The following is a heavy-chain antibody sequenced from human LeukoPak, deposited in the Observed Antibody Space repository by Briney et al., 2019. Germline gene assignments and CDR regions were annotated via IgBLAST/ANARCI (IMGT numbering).Heavy chain of an antibody. V-gene: IGHV4-59*01. CDR2: IYYSGST. CDR3: ARAMVTSWFDP. J-gene: IGHJ5*02. Sequence: PSETLSLTCTVSGGSISSYYWSWIRQPPGKGLEWIGYIYYSGSTNYNPSLKSRVTISVDTSKNQFSLKLSSVTAADTAVYYCARAMVTSWFDPWGQGTLVTVSS. D-gene: IGHD5-18*01. CDR1: GGSISSYY.